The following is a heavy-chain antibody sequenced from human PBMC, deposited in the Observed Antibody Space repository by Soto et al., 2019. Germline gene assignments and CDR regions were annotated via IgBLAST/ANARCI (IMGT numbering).Heavy chain of an antibody. D-gene: IGHD6-13*01. CDR2: IYYSGST. CDR1: GGSISSSSYY. J-gene: IGHJ3*02. CDR3: ARHDSWYYRHSSSWSYDAFDI. V-gene: IGHV4-39*01. Sequence: SETLSLTCTVSGGSISSSSYYWGWIRQPPGKGLEWIGSIYYSGSTYYNPSLKSRVTISVDTSKNQFSLKLSSVTAADTAVYYCARHDSWYYRHSSSWSYDAFDIWGQGTMVTVSS.